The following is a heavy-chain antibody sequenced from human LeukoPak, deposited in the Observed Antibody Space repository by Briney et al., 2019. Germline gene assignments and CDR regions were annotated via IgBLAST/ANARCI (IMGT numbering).Heavy chain of an antibody. J-gene: IGHJ5*02. CDR1: GGSFSGYY. D-gene: IGHD3-22*01. Sequence: SETLSLTCAVYGGSFSGYYWSWIRQPPGKGLEWIGYIYYSGSTNYNPSLKSRVTISVDTSKNQFSLKLSSVTAADTAVYYCARGVDSGGYQHKGFDPWGQGTLVTVSS. CDR2: IYYSGST. CDR3: ARGVDSGGYQHKGFDP. V-gene: IGHV4-59*01.